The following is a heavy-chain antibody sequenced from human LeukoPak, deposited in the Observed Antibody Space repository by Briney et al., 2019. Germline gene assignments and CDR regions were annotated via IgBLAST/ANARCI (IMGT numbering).Heavy chain of an antibody. CDR2: TYFTSKWIT. J-gene: IGHJ4*02. Sequence: SQTLSLTCAISGDSVSSDSSSWNWFRQSPSRGLEWLGRTYFTSKWITDYAESVKSRLTISPDTSKNQVSLQLNSVAPADTAVYFCARRRYIGYEGYFDYWGQGALVTVSS. CDR3: ARRRYIGYEGYFDY. V-gene: IGHV6-1*01. CDR1: GDSVSSDSSS. D-gene: IGHD5-12*01.